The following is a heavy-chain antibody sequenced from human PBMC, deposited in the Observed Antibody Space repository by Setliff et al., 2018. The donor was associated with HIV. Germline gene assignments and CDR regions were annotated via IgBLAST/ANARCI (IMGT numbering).Heavy chain of an antibody. D-gene: IGHD3-10*01. CDR1: GGSISTDY. CDR2: IQTSEGT. V-gene: IGHV4-4*07. Sequence: PSETLSLTCTVSGGSISTDYWTWVRQSAGKGLEWIGRIQTSEGTRHNPSLNSRVTVSIDTPKNQFSLDLTSVTAVDTAVYYCARGGYGSGNTYYFADWGQGTLVTVS. CDR3: ARGGYGSGNTYYFAD. J-gene: IGHJ4*02.